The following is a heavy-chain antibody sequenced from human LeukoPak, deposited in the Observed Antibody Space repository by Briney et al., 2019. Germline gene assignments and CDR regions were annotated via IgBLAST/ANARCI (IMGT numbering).Heavy chain of an antibody. J-gene: IGHJ4*02. CDR2: IRYDGSKK. CDR3: AATRGSYSFDY. CDR1: GFTFSTYG. D-gene: IGHD1-26*01. V-gene: IGHV3-30*02. Sequence: GGSLRLSCAASGFTFSTYGMHWVRQAPGKGLEWVTFIRYDGSKKYYADSVKGRFTISRDNSKNTVFLQMNSLRGEDTAVYYCAATRGSYSFDYWGQGTLVTVSS.